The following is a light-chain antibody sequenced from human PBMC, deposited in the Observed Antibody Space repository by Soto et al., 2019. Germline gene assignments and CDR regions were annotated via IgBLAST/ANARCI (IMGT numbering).Light chain of an antibody. J-gene: IGKJ2*01. CDR1: QTVSSRY. Sequence: EIVLTQSPGTLSLSPGERATISCRASQTVSSRYLAWYQQKPGQAPRLLMYGASNRATGIPDRFSGSGSGTDFTLTISRLEPEDFAVYFCQQYGRSPPFTFGQGTKVDIK. CDR2: GAS. V-gene: IGKV3-20*01. CDR3: QQYGRSPPFT.